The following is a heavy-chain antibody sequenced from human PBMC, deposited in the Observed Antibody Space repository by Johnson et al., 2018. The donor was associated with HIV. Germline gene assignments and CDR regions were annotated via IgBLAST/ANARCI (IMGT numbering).Heavy chain of an antibody. CDR2: VSWNSVRI. J-gene: IGHJ3*01. CDR1: GFTFDDYA. Sequence: VQLVEPGGGAIQPGGSLRLSCASSGFTFDDYAMHWVRQVPGKGLAWVSAVSWNSVRIAYADSAKGRFTISRDNAKNSLYLQMSSLRLEDTALYYCVKDSLEEDAFDFWGQGTMVTVSA. V-gene: IGHV3-9*01. CDR3: VKDSLEEDAFDF.